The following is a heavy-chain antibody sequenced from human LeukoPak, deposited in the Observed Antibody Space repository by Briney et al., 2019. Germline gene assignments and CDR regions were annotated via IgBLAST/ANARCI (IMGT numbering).Heavy chain of an antibody. D-gene: IGHD3-10*01. J-gene: IGHJ5*02. CDR2: TYYRSKWYN. CDR3: ARDLGLWFGESNWFDP. Sequence: SQTLSLTCAISGDSVSSNSAAWNWIRQSPSRGLEWLGRTYYRSKWYNDYAVSVKSRITINPDTSKNQFSLQLNSVTPEGTAVYYCARDLGLWFGESNWFDPWGQGTLVTVSS. CDR1: GDSVSSNSAA. V-gene: IGHV6-1*01.